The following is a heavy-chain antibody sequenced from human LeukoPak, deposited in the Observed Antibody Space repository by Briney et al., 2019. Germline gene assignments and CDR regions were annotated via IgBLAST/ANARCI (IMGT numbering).Heavy chain of an antibody. D-gene: IGHD3-3*01. CDR2: INSDGSST. CDR3: ARAYGYYWDPDAFDI. V-gene: IGHV3-74*01. CDR1: GFTFSSYW. J-gene: IGHJ3*02. Sequence: PGGSLRLSCAASGFTFSSYWMHWVRQAPGKGLVWVSRINSDGSSTSYADSVKGRFTISRDNAKNTLYLQMNSLRAEDTAVYYCARAYGYYWDPDAFDIWGQGTMVTVSS.